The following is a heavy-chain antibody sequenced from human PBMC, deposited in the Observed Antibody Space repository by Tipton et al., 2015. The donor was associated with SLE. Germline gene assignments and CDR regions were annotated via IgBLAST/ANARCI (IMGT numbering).Heavy chain of an antibody. D-gene: IGHD4-17*01. CDR2: ISSSGSTI. J-gene: IGHJ4*02. V-gene: IGHV3-48*03. Sequence: SLRLSCAASGFTFSSYEMNWVRQAPGKGLEWVSYISSSGSTIYYADSVKGRFTISRDNAKNSLYLQMNSLRAEDTAVYYCARLPDYGDLYYFDYWGQGTLVTVSS. CDR1: GFTFSSYE. CDR3: ARLPDYGDLYYFDY.